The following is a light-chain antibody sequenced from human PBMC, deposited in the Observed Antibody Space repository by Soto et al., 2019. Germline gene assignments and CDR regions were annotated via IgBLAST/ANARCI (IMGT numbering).Light chain of an antibody. J-gene: IGKJ5*01. CDR1: QSVSSTY. Sequence: IVLTQSPGTLSLSPGERATLSCRASQSVSSTYLAWYQHKPGQAPRLLIYGPSSRAAGIPDRFSGSGSGTDFTLTISRLEPEDFAVYYCQQYGTPRSVTFGQGTRLEIK. V-gene: IGKV3-20*01. CDR3: QQYGTPRSVT. CDR2: GPS.